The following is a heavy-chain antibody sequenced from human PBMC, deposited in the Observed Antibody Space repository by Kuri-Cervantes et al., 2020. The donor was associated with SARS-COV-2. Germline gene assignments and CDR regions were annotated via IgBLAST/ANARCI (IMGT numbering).Heavy chain of an antibody. Sequence: GGSLRLSFAASGFQFDDYTMHSVRQPPGKGLEWVSRISWDGATTYYADSVKGRFTISRDNSRNSLYLKMNVLRSEYTALYYCVKGRTGKTVSLDNWGQGTLVTVSS. CDR1: GFQFDDYT. CDR2: ISWDGATT. CDR3: VKGRTGKTVSLDN. V-gene: IGHV3-43*01. D-gene: IGHD1-1*01. J-gene: IGHJ4*02.